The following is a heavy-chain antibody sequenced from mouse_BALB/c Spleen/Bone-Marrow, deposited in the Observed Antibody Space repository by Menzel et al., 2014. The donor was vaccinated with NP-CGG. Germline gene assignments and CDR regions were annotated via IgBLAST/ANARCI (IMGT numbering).Heavy chain of an antibody. V-gene: IGHV14-3*02. CDR2: IDPANGNT. CDR1: GFNIKDTY. D-gene: IGHD2-4*01. Sequence: VQLQQSGAELVKPGASVKLSCTASGFNIKDTYMHWVKQRPEQGLEWIGRIDPANGNTKYDPKFQGKATITADTSSNTAYLQLSSLTSEDTAVYYCANYDYGLYFEGWGTGTPFPDTS. CDR3: ANYDYGLYFEG. J-gene: IGHJ1*03.